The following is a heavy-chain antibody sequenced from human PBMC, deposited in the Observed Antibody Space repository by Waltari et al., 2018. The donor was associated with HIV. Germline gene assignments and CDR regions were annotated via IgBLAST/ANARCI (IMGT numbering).Heavy chain of an antibody. CDR2: ISYDGSNK. D-gene: IGHD6-19*01. J-gene: IGHJ4*02. Sequence: QVQLVESGGGVVQPGRSLRLSCAASGFTFSSYAMHWVRQAPGKGLEWVAVISYDGSNKYYADSVKGRFTISRDNSKNTLYLQMNSLRAEDTAVYYCAIDRYSSGWYSYWGQGTLVTVSS. V-gene: IGHV3-30*04. CDR3: AIDRYSSGWYSY. CDR1: GFTFSSYA.